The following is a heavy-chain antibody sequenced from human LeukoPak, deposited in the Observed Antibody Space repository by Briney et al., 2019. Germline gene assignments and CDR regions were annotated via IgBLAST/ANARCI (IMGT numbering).Heavy chain of an antibody. V-gene: IGHV1-8*01. Sequence: ASVKVSCKASGYTFTSYDINWVRQATGQGLEWMGWMNPNSGNTGYAQKFQGRVTMTSNTSISTAYMELSSLRSEDTAVYYCAREEYQLQVVSSYYYYGMDVWGQGTTVTVSS. CDR1: GYTFTSYD. CDR2: MNPNSGNT. D-gene: IGHD2-2*01. CDR3: AREEYQLQVVSSYYYYGMDV. J-gene: IGHJ6*02.